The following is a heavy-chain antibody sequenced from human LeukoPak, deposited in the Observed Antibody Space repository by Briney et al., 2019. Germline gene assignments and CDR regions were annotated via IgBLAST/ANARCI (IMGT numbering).Heavy chain of an antibody. CDR3: AKDPIYSSSWYDYFDY. CDR1: GFIFGSHG. CDR2: ISSDGSNK. V-gene: IGHV3-33*05. D-gene: IGHD6-13*01. Sequence: GTSLRLSCSTSGFIFGSHGMHWVRQAPGKGLEWVAVISSDGSNKYYADSVKGRFTVSRDNSKNTLYLQMNSLRAEDTAVYYCAKDPIYSSSWYDYFDYWGQGTLVTVSS. J-gene: IGHJ4*02.